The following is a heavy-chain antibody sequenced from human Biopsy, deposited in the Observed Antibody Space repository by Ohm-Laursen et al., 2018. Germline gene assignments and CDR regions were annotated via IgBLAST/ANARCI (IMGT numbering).Heavy chain of an antibody. D-gene: IGHD6-19*01. CDR1: GFTFNRSA. J-gene: IGHJ4*02. CDR3: ARNTGWYGDLYYFDY. V-gene: IGHV1-58*02. CDR2: IVVGGGNT. Sequence: SSVKVSCKASGFTFNRSAMRWVRQARGQRLEWIGWIVVGGGNTNYAQKFQERVTITMDMSTSTAYMELSSLRSEDTAVYFCARNTGWYGDLYYFDYWGQGTLVTVSS.